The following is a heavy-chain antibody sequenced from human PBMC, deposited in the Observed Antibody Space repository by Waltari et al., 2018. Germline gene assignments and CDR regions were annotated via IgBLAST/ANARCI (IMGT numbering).Heavy chain of an antibody. CDR2: ISYDGSNK. Sequence: QVQLVESGGGVVQPGRSLRLSCAASGFTFSSYGMHWVRQATGKGLEWVAVISYDGSNKYYADSVKGRFTISRDNAKNSLYLQMNSLRAEDTAVYYCARGSSSSWYGSYFDYWGQGTLVTVSS. CDR1: GFTFSSYG. CDR3: ARGSSSSWYGSYFDY. D-gene: IGHD6-13*01. V-gene: IGHV3-30*03. J-gene: IGHJ4*02.